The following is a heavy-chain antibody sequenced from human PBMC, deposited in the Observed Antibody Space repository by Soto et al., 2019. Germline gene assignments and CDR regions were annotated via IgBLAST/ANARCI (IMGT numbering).Heavy chain of an antibody. V-gene: IGHV3-30-3*01. Sequence: PGGSLRLSCAASGFTFSSYAMHWVRQAPGKGLEWVAVISYDGSNKYYADSVKGRFTISRDNSKNTLYLQMNSLRAEDTAVYYCARDRWEIVATNNYGMDLRGQGTSVTVSS. CDR3: ARDRWEIVATNNYGMDL. J-gene: IGHJ6*02. CDR2: ISYDGSNK. CDR1: GFTFSSYA. D-gene: IGHD5-12*01.